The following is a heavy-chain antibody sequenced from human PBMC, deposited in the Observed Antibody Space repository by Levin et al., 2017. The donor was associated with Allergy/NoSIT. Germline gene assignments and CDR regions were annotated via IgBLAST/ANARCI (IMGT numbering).Heavy chain of an antibody. CDR3: VKGGETGVIRNIMDY. J-gene: IGHJ4*02. V-gene: IGHV3-64D*06. CDR2: ISSNGGST. CDR1: GFTFSSYA. D-gene: IGHD7-27*01. Sequence: GGSLRLSCSASGFTFSSYAMHWVRQAPGKGLEYVSAISSNGGSTYYADSVKGRFTISRDNSKNTLYLQMSSLRAEDTAVYYCVKGGETGVIRNIMDYWGQGTLVTVSS.